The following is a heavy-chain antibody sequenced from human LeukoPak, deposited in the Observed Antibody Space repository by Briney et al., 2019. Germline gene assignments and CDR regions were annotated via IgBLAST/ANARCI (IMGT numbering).Heavy chain of an antibody. CDR1: GASFSSYY. CDR2: IYYSGST. D-gene: IGHD5-12*01. CDR3: ARTPRGGYSFGLAYYYYGMDV. V-gene: IGHV4-59*13. Sequence: SSETLSLTCTVSGASFSSYYWSWIRQPPGKGLEWIGFIYYSGSTNYNPSLKSRVTISVDSSKNQFSLKLSSVTAADTAVYFCARTPRGGYSFGLAYYYYGMDVWGQGTTVTVSS. J-gene: IGHJ6*02.